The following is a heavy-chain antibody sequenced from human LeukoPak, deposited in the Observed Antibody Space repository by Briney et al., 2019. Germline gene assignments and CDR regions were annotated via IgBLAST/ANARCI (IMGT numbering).Heavy chain of an antibody. CDR1: GFTFTTYA. V-gene: IGHV3-23*01. CDR2: ISGSGDNT. CDR3: AKDRGY. Sequence: GGSLRLSCAASGFTFTTYATTWVRQAPGKGLEWVSAISGSGDNTYYADSVKGRFSVSRDNSKNTLYLQMNSLRAEDTAVYYCAKDRGYWGQGTLVTVSS. J-gene: IGHJ4*02.